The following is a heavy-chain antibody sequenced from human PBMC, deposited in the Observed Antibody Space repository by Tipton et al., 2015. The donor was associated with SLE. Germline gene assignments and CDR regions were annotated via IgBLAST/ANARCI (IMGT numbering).Heavy chain of an antibody. D-gene: IGHD3-22*01. CDR2: INHSGDT. J-gene: IGHJ4*02. CDR3: ARTSSDSYWGDYFDY. Sequence: TLSLTCTVSGGSISGSPYYWAWIRQPPGKGLECIGEINHSGDTNYNPSLKSRVTISLHASKNQFSLKLNSVAAADTAVYFCARTSSDSYWGDYFDYWGQGTLVTVSS. CDR1: GGSISGSPYY. V-gene: IGHV4-39*07.